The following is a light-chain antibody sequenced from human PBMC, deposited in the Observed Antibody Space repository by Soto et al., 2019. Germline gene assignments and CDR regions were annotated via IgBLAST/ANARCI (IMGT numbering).Light chain of an antibody. V-gene: IGLV1-47*01. J-gene: IGLJ2*01. Sequence: QSVLTQPPSASGTPGQRVTIYCSGSSSNIGSNYVYWYQQLPGTAPKLLIYRNNQRPSGVPDRFSGSKSGTSASLAISGLRSEDEADYYCAAWDDILSGPVFGGGTKLTVL. CDR2: RNN. CDR3: AAWDDILSGPV. CDR1: SSNIGSNY.